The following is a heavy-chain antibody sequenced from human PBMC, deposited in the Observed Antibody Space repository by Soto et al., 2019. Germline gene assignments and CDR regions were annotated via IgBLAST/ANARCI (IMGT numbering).Heavy chain of an antibody. J-gene: IGHJ5*02. D-gene: IGHD3-3*01. Sequence: SDPWGVGDACRSDCSRTRIRQPPGKGLEWIGEIDHSGSTNYNPSLKSRVTISADTSKNQFSLILSSVTAADTAVYYCAREVFTPRPSWGQGTLVTVSS. V-gene: IGHV4-34*01. CDR1: DACRSDCS. CDR3: AREVFTPRPS. CDR2: IDHSGST.